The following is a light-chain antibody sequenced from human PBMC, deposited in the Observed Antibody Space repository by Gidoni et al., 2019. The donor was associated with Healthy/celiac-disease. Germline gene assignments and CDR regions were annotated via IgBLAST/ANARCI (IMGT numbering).Light chain of an antibody. V-gene: IGKV2-28*01. Sequence: DLVMTQSPLSLPVTPGEPASISCRSSQSLLHSNGYNYLDWYLQKPGQSPHLLIYLGSNRASGVPDRFSGSGSGTDFTLKISRVEAEDVGVYYCMQALQTPLFGGGTKVEIK. CDR2: LGS. CDR3: MQALQTPL. J-gene: IGKJ4*01. CDR1: QSLLHSNGYNY.